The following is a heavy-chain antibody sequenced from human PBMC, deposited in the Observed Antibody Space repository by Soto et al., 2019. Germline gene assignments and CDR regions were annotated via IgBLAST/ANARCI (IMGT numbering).Heavy chain of an antibody. CDR1: GYTFTNYG. V-gene: IGHV1-18*01. J-gene: IGHJ4*02. Sequence: QVKLVQSGAEVKKPGASVKVSCKAPGYTFTNYGISWVRQAPGQGLEWVGWIGAYNGNTDYAQKFQGLVTMTADTSTSTAYMELRSLRSDDTALYSCVRRGDSYGYRVSYYFDYWGQGTLVTVSS. D-gene: IGHD3-22*01. CDR2: IGAYNGNT. CDR3: VRRGDSYGYRVSYYFDY.